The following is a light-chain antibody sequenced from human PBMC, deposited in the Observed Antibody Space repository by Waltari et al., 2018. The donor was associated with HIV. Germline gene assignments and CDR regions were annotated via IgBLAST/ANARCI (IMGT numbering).Light chain of an antibody. CDR2: LTSDGSH. J-gene: IGLJ3*02. Sequence: QLILTQSPSASASLGAAVKLTCILSSGHSNYAIAWHQHPPEEGPRVLLTLTSDGSHCKGDGIPDLFSVSSSGAERYLTISSLQSEDEADYYCQTWDTGPWVFGGGTKLTVL. CDR3: QTWDTGPWV. CDR1: SGHSNYA. V-gene: IGLV4-69*02.